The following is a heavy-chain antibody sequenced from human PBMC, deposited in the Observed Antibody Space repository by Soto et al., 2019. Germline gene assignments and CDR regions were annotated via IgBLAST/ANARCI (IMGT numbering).Heavy chain of an antibody. CDR3: ARYNSGHSDY. J-gene: IGHJ4*02. CDR1: GFTVRNYG. CDR2: IWFDGSEI. V-gene: IGHV3-33*01. Sequence: QVYLVQSGGGVVQPGRSLRLSCAASGFTVRNYGMHWVRQAPGRGLEWVAVIWFDGSEIYYADSVKGRFTISRDNSNSALCLQMDYLRAEDTSMDYCARYNSGHSDYWGQGTPVTVSS. D-gene: IGHD1-26*01.